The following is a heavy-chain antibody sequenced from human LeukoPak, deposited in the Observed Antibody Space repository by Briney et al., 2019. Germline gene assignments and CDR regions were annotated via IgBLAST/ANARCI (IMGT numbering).Heavy chain of an antibody. CDR3: ARVDCGGDCYSAEYFQH. CDR1: GFTFSSYW. D-gene: IGHD2-21*02. Sequence: GGSLRLSCAASGFTFSSYWMHWVRQAPGKGLVWVSRINSDGSSTSYADYVKGRFTISRDNAKNTLYLQMNSLRAEDTAVYYCARVDCGGDCYSAEYFQHWGQGTLVTVSS. V-gene: IGHV3-74*01. J-gene: IGHJ1*01. CDR2: INSDGSST.